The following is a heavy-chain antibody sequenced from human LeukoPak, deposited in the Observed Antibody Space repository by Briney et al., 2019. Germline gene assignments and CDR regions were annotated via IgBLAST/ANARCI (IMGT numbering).Heavy chain of an antibody. CDR2: IIPILGTA. V-gene: IGHV1-69*13. CDR3: ARDRAPQWLVRDAFDI. Sequence: GASVKVSCKASGGTFSSYAISWVRQAPGQGLEWMGGIIPILGTANYAQKFQGRVTITADESTSTAYMELSSLRSEDTAVYYCARDRAPQWLVRDAFDIWGQGTMVTVSS. CDR1: GGTFSSYA. J-gene: IGHJ3*02. D-gene: IGHD6-19*01.